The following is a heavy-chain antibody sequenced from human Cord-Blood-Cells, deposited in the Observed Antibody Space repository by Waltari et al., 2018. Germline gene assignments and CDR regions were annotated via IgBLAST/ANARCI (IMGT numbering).Heavy chain of an antibody. J-gene: IGHJ4*02. V-gene: IGHV3-7*01. CDR2: IKKDGSEK. D-gene: IGHD6-13*01. CDR3: AREYSAGWVDY. Sequence: EVQLVESGGGLVQPGGSLRLSCAASGFTFSSYWMSWVRQAPGKGLERVANIKKDGSEKYYVDSPKVRFTISRDNAKNSLYLQMNSLRAEDTAVYYCAREYSAGWVDYWGQGTLVTVSS. CDR1: GFTFSSYW.